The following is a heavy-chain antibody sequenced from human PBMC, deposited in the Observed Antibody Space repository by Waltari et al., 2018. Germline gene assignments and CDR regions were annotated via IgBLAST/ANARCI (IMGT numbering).Heavy chain of an antibody. V-gene: IGHV3-21*01. CDR2: ISSSSSYI. CDR3: ARDELDYYDSSGSDY. Sequence: EVQLLESGGGLVKPGGSLRLSCAASGFTFSSYSMNWVRQAPGKGLEWVSSISSSSSYIYYADSVKGRFTISRDNAKNSLYLQMNSLRAEDTAVYYCARDELDYYDSSGSDYWGQGTLVTVSS. D-gene: IGHD3-22*01. J-gene: IGHJ4*02. CDR1: GFTFSSYS.